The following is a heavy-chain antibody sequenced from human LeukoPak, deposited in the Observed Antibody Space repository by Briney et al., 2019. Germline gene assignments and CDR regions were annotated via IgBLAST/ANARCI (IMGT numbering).Heavy chain of an antibody. D-gene: IGHD3-10*02. V-gene: IGHV3-23*01. CDR3: AELGITMIGGV. CDR2: ISGSGRTT. CDR1: GFTFSSYA. J-gene: IGHJ6*04. Sequence: GGSLRLSCAASGFTFSSYAMSWVRQAPGKGLEWVSGISGSGRTTYYADSVKGRFTISRDNSKNTLYLQMNSLRAEDTAVYYCAELGITMIGGVWGKGTTVTISS.